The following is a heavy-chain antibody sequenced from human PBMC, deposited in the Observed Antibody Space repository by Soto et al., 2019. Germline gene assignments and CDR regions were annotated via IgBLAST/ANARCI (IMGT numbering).Heavy chain of an antibody. CDR1: GYAFTTYG. CDR3: ARGRDGDY. J-gene: IGHJ4*02. D-gene: IGHD6-6*01. Sequence: QVHLVQSGAEVKKPGASVKVSCKGSGYAFTTYGITWVRQAPGQGLEWMGWISAHNGNTNHAQKLQGRVTGTRDTSTDTAHMELRRLGSDDPAVFYCARGRDGDYRGQGALVTVSS. CDR2: ISAHNGNT. V-gene: IGHV1-18*01.